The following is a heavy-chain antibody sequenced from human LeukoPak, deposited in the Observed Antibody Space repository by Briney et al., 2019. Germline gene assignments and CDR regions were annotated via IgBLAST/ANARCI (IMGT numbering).Heavy chain of an antibody. J-gene: IGHJ6*03. CDR1: GYTLIELS. CDR2: IIPIFGTA. CDR3: ARVGVAAAGIPRDYYYMDV. Sequence: SVKVSCKVSGYTLIELSMHWVRQAPGQGLEWMGGIIPIFGTANYAQKFQGRVTITADESTSTAYMELSSLRSEDTAVYYCARVGVAAAGIPRDYYYMDVWGKGTTVTVSS. D-gene: IGHD6-13*01. V-gene: IGHV1-69*13.